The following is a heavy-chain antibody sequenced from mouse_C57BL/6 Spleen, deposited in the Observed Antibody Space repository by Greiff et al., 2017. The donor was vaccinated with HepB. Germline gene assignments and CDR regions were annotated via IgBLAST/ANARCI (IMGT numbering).Heavy chain of an antibody. V-gene: IGHV1-61*01. D-gene: IGHD6-1*01. CDR2: IYPSDSET. Sequence: VQLQESGAELVRPGSSVKLSCKASGYTFTSYWMDWVKQRPGQGLEWIGNIYPSDSETHYNQKFKDKATLTVDKSSSTAYMQLSSLTSEDSAVYYCARPASWYFDVWGTGTTVTVSS. CDR3: ARPASWYFDV. J-gene: IGHJ1*03. CDR1: GYTFTSYW.